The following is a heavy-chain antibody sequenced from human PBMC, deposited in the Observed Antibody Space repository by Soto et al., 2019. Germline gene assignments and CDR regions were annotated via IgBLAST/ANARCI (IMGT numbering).Heavy chain of an antibody. D-gene: IGHD3-9*01. V-gene: IGHV3-33*01. CDR1: GFTFSSYG. CDR3: ARDGNRILTGYQFDY. J-gene: IGHJ4*02. Sequence: GGSLRLSCAASGFTFSSYGMHWVRQAPGKGLEWVAVIWYDGSNKYYADSVKGRFTISRDNSKNTLYLQMNSLRAEDTAVYYCARDGNRILTGYQFDYWGQGTLVTVSS. CDR2: IWYDGSNK.